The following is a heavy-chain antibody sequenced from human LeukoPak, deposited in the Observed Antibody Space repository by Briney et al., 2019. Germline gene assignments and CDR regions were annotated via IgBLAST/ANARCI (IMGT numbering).Heavy chain of an antibody. D-gene: IGHD4-17*01. J-gene: IGHJ5*02. CDR3: ARDGTVTTFGWFDP. CDR1: GGSISSYY. CDR2: IYTSGST. Sequence: PSETLSLTCTVSGGSISSYYWSWIRQPAGKGLEWSGRIYTSGSTNYNPSLKSRVTMSVDTSKNQFSLKLSSVTAADTAVYYCARDGTVTTFGWFDPWGQGTPVTVSS. V-gene: IGHV4-4*07.